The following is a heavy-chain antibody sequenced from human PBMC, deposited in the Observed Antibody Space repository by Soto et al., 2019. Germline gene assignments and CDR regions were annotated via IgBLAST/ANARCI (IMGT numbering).Heavy chain of an antibody. V-gene: IGHV3-33*01. CDR1: GFTFNTYS. CDR2: IWYDGTQK. CDR3: ARAGGTTVTGLWHFDS. Sequence: GGSLRLSCEASGFTFNTYSMHLVRQPPGKGLEWLAAIWYDGTQKYYADSVKGRFIISRDNSKKTLYLEMNSLRAEDTAVYYCARAGGTTVTGLWHFDSWGQGTLVTVS. D-gene: IGHD4-17*01. J-gene: IGHJ4*02.